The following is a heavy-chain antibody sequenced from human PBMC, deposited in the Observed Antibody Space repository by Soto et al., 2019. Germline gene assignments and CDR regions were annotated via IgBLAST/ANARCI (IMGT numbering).Heavy chain of an antibody. V-gene: IGHV4-34*01. J-gene: IGHJ3*02. D-gene: IGHD2-21*01. Sequence: EILSLTCAVDGASLSGYYWSWIRQPPGKGLEWIGEMNHSGSSNYNPSLNSRVTISVETSKNKFSLQLSSVTAADAAVYYCARETLWYTPSNDGFDIWGQGTVVTVSS. CDR2: MNHSGSS. CDR1: GASLSGYY. CDR3: ARETLWYTPSNDGFDI.